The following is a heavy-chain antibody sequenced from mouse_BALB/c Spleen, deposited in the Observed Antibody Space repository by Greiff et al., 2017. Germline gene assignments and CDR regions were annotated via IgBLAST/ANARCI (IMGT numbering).Heavy chain of an antibody. CDR1: GFAFSSYD. CDR3: ERHKKYGNGWYFDV. Sequence: EVKLMESGGGLVKPGGSLKLSCAASGFAFSSYDMSWVRQTPEKRLEWVAYISSGGGSTYYPDTVKGRFTISRDNAKNTLYLQMSSLKSEDTAMYYCERHKKYGNGWYFDVWGEGTTVTVSS. J-gene: IGHJ1*01. CDR2: ISSGGGST. V-gene: IGHV5-12-1*01. D-gene: IGHD2-10*02.